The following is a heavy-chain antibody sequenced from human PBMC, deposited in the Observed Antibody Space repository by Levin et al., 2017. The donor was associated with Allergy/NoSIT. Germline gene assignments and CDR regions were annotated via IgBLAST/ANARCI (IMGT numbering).Heavy chain of an antibody. CDR2: IYWDDDK. D-gene: IGHD2-15*01. CDR1: GFSLSTSGVG. CDR3: AHMRDCSGGSCYQRYNWFDP. V-gene: IGHV2-5*02. J-gene: IGHJ5*02. Sequence: SGPTLVKPTQTLTLTCTFSGFSLSTSGVGVGWIRQPPGKALEWLALIYWDDDKRYSPSLKSRLTITKDTSKNQVVLTMTNMDTVDTATYYCAHMRDCSGGSCYQRYNWFDPWGQGTLVTVSS.